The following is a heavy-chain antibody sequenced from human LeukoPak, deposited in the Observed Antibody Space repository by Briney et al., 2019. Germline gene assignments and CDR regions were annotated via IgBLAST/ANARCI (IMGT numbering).Heavy chain of an antibody. D-gene: IGHD6-6*01. V-gene: IGHV1-24*01. CDR2: FDPEDGET. CDR1: GYTLTELS. Sequence: ASVKVSCKVSGYTLTELSMHWVRQAPGKGLERMGGFDPEDGETIYAQKFQGRVTMTEDTSTDTAYMELSSLRSEDTAVYYCARDLKQLVLYGVRWFDPWGQGTLVTVSS. CDR3: ARDLKQLVLYGVRWFDP. J-gene: IGHJ5*02.